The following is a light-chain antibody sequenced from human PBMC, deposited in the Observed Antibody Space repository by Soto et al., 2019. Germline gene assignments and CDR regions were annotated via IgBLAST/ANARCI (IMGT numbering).Light chain of an antibody. CDR3: LLYYGGVQV. CDR2: STG. V-gene: IGLV7-43*01. Sequence: QAVVTQETSLTVSPGGTVTLTCASSTGAVTSGNYPNWFQQKPGQAPRSLIHSTGDKHSWTPARFSGSLLGDKAALTLSGVQREDEADYYCLLYYGGVQVFGGGTKLTVL. CDR1: TGAVTSGNY. J-gene: IGLJ3*02.